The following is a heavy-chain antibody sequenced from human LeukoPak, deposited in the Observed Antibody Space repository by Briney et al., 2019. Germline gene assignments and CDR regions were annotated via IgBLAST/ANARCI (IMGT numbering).Heavy chain of an antibody. CDR1: GFTFSSYA. V-gene: IGHV3-23*01. CDR2: ISGSGGST. D-gene: IGHD3-3*01. CDR3: AKAYFGVVSYFDY. Sequence: PGGSLRLSCAASGFTFSSYAMSWVRQAPGKGLEWVSAISGSGGSTYYADSVKGRFTISRDNSKNTLYLQMNSLRAEDTAVYYRAKAYFGVVSYFDYWGQGTLVTVSS. J-gene: IGHJ4*02.